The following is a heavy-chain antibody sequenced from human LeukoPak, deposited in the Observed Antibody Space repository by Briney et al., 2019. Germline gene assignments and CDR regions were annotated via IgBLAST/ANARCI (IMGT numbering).Heavy chain of an antibody. J-gene: IGHJ4*02. CDR3: AKGRSDIVVVTAVRRDYFDY. V-gene: IGHV3-30*18. CDR2: ISYDGSNK. D-gene: IGHD2-21*02. CDR1: GFTFSSYG. Sequence: PGGSLRLSCAASGFTFSSYGMHWVRQAPGKGLEWVAVISYDGSNKYYADSVKGRFTISRDNSKNTPYLQMNSLRAEDTAVYYCAKGRSDIVVVTAVRRDYFDYWGQGTLVTVSS.